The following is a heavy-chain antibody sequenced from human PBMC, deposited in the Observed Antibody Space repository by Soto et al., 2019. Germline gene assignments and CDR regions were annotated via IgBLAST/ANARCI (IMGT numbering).Heavy chain of an antibody. V-gene: IGHV4-61*08. CDR2: IYYSGAT. D-gene: IGHD3-16*01. Sequence: KTSETLSLTCTVSGASISSGGYYWSWVRQPPGKGLEWIGSIYYSGATNYNPSLKSRVTMSADTSKNKFSLNLSSVTAADTAIYYCARAMGDWGTYYYYYGLDVWGQGTTVTVSS. CDR3: ARAMGDWGTYYYYYGLDV. CDR1: GASISSGGYY. J-gene: IGHJ6*02.